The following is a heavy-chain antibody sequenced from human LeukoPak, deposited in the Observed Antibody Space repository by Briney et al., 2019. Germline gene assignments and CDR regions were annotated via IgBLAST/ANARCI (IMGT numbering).Heavy chain of an antibody. V-gene: IGHV3-30-3*01. J-gene: IGHJ4*02. CDR2: ISYDGSNK. CDR3: ARDWRAFCGGDCFGFFDY. D-gene: IGHD2-21*02. Sequence: GGSLRLSCAASEFTFSSYTMQWVRPAPGKGLEWVALISYDGSNKYYADCVKGRFTISRDNSKNTLFLQTNSLRAEDTAMYYCARDWRAFCGGDCFGFFDYWGQGTLVTVSS. CDR1: EFTFSSYT.